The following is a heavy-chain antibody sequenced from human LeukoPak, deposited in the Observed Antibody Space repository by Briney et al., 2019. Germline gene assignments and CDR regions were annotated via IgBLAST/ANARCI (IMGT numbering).Heavy chain of an antibody. J-gene: IGHJ5*02. CDR3: AKLIVVVVAGWFDP. V-gene: IGHV3-23*01. Sequence: PGGSLRLSCAASGFTFSSYAMSWVRQAPGKGLEWVSAISGSGGSTYYADSVKGRFTISRDNSKNTLYLQMDSLRAEDTAVYYCAKLIVVVVAGWFDPWGQGTLVTVSS. D-gene: IGHD2-15*01. CDR2: ISGSGGST. CDR1: GFTFSSYA.